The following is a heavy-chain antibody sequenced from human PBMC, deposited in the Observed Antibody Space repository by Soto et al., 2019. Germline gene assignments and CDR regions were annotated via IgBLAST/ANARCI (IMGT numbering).Heavy chain of an antibody. V-gene: IGHV3-23*01. D-gene: IGHD1-26*01. CDR1: GFTFSSYA. J-gene: IGHJ6*02. CDR3: ARSGIWRDYYYGMDV. CDR2: ISGSGVST. Sequence: GGSLRLSCAASGFTFSSYAMSWVRQAPGKGLEWVSAISGSGVSTYYADSVKGRFTISRDNSKNTLYLQMNSLRAEDTAVYYCARSGIWRDYYYGMDVWGQGTTVTVSS.